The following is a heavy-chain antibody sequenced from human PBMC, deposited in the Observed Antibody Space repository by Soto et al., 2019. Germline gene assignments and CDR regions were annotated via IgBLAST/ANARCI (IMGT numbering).Heavy chain of an antibody. Sequence: SVKVSCKASGGTFSSYTISWVRQAPGQGLEWMGRIIPILGIANYAQKFQGRFTISRDNSENTLFLQMNSLRVEDTAMYYCTRDDVYCSSGGCYGVPMDVWGKGTTVTVSS. CDR3: TRDDVYCSSGGCYGVPMDV. CDR2: IIPILGIA. D-gene: IGHD2-15*01. V-gene: IGHV1-69*02. J-gene: IGHJ6*03. CDR1: GGTFSSYT.